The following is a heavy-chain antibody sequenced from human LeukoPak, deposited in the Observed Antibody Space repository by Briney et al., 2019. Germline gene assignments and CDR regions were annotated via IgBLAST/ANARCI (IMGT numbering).Heavy chain of an antibody. CDR2: IIPIFGTA. J-gene: IGHJ6*03. V-gene: IGHV1-69*13. Sequence: ASVKVSCKASGGTFSSYAISWVRQAPGQGLEWMGGIIPIFGTANYAQKFQGRATITADESTSTAYMELSSLRSEDTAVYYCARDDPDIVVVPAANLDYYYYMDVWGKGTTVTVSS. D-gene: IGHD2-2*01. CDR3: ARDDPDIVVVPAANLDYYYYMDV. CDR1: GGTFSSYA.